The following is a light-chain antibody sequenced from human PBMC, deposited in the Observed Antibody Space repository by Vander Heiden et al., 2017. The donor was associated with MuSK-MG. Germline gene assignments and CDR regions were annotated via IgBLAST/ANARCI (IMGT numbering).Light chain of an antibody. V-gene: IGLV2-23*02. Sequence: QPALSQPDSVSGPPGHSFTISCTGTSRDVGSYNLVSWYQQHPAKPPNLMIYEVSNRPSGVSNRFSASKSGNTASLTISGLQAEDEADYYCCSYAGSSTWVFGGGTKLTVL. CDR3: CSYAGSSTWV. CDR2: EVS. CDR1: SRDVGSYNL. J-gene: IGLJ3*02.